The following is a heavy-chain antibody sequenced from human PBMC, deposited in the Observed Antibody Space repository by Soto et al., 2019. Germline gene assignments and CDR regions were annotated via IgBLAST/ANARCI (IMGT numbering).Heavy chain of an antibody. J-gene: IGHJ4*02. CDR2: ISYDGSNK. D-gene: IGHD3-22*01. CDR1: GSTFSSYG. Sequence: QVQLVESGGGVVQPGRSLRLSCAASGSTFSSYGMHWVRQAPGKGLEWVAVISYDGSNKYYADSVKGRFTISRDNSKNTLYLQMNSLRAEDTAVYYCAQNRKYYYDSSGPTDYWGQGTLVTVSS. V-gene: IGHV3-30*03. CDR3: AQNRKYYYDSSGPTDY.